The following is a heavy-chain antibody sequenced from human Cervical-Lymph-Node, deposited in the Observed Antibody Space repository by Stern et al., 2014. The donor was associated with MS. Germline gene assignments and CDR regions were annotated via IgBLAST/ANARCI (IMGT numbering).Heavy chain of an antibody. J-gene: IGHJ2*01. CDR2: MFNSGNT. CDR3: ARGTYCGGDCYWYFDL. Sequence: QVQLQESGPGLVKPSETLSLTCNVSGDSMSGFYWTWIRQPPGKGLEWIGYMFNSGNTNTNLSLKRRVTISVDASKRQFSLRLTSVTAADTAVYYCARGTYCGGDCYWYFDLWGRGTLVTVSS. D-gene: IGHD2-21*02. CDR1: GDSMSGFY. V-gene: IGHV4-59*01.